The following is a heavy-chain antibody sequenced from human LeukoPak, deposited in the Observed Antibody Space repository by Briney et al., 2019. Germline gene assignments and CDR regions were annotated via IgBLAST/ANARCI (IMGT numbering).Heavy chain of an antibody. V-gene: IGHV3-23*01. J-gene: IGHJ4*02. Sequence: GGSLRLSCAASGFTFEDYSMHWVRQAPGKGLEWVSGISGSGDSTYYGDSVKGRFTISRDNSKNTLYLQMNSLRAEDTAVYYCAKEKQRNFDYWGQGTLVTVS. CDR2: ISGSGDST. CDR1: GFTFEDYS. CDR3: AKEKQRNFDY.